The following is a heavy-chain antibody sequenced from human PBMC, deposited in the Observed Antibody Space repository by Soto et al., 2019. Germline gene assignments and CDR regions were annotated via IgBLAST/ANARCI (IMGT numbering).Heavy chain of an antibody. V-gene: IGHV3-21*01. CDR2: ISSSSSYI. D-gene: IGHD3-9*01. J-gene: IGHJ6*02. CDR1: GFTFSSYS. Sequence: PGGSLRLSCAASGFTFSSYSMNWVRQAPGKGLERVSSISSSSSYIYYADSVKGRFTISRDNAKNSLYLQMNSLRAEDTAVYYCARDVRSWVHFDWLPQGNYYYGMDVWGQGTTVTVSS. CDR3: ARDVRSWVHFDWLPQGNYYYGMDV.